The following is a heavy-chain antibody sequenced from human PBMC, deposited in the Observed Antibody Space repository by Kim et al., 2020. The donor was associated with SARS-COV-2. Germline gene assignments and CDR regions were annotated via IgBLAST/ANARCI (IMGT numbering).Heavy chain of an antibody. V-gene: IGHV1-18*04. CDR1: GYIFSTYG. CDR2: ISARDGYA. CDR3: ARGAYGDVSFDY. Sequence: ASVKVSCKASGYIFSTYGFSWVRQAPGQGLELLGWISARDGYAHYAQKVQGRVTMTTDTSTNTAYMELWRLRSDDTAMYYCARGAYGDVSFDYGARGTRV. D-gene: IGHD4-17*01. J-gene: IGHJ4*02.